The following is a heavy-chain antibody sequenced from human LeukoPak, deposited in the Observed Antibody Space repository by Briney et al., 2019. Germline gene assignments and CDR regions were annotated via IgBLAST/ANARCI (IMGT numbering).Heavy chain of an antibody. D-gene: IGHD3-16*01. CDR1: GFTFSDYY. CDR2: ISTGSSYT. Sequence: GGSLRLSCEASGFTFSDYYMSWIRQAPGKGLEWVSYISTGSSYTNYADSVKGRFTISRDNAKNSLYLQMNSLRAEDTAVYYCARDFLGDFLGGDYFDYWGQGTLVTVSS. CDR3: ARDFLGDFLGGDYFDY. J-gene: IGHJ4*02. V-gene: IGHV3-11*06.